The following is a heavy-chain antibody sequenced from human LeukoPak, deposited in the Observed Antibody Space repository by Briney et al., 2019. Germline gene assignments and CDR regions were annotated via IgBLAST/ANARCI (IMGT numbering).Heavy chain of an antibody. CDR2: IIPILGTA. CDR1: GGTFSSYA. J-gene: IGHJ4*02. V-gene: IGHV1-69*01. CDR3: ARGGSPSIAAAGTVLQTFDY. D-gene: IGHD6-13*01. Sequence: SVKVSCKASGGTFSSYAISWVRQAPGQGLEWMGGIIPILGTANYAQKFQGRVTITADESTSTAYMELSSLRSEDTAVYYCARGGSPSIAAAGTVLQTFDYWGQGTLVTVSS.